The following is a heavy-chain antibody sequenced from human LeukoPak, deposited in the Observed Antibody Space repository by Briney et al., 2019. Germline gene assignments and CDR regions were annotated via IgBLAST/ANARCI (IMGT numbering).Heavy chain of an antibody. CDR2: ISSNGGST. CDR3: ARDFGLTGKVDY. CDR1: GFTFSGYA. Sequence: PGGSLRLSCAASGFTFSGYAMHWVRQAPGKGLESVSAISSNGGSTYYANSVKGRFTISRDNSKNTLYLQMGGLRAEDLAVYYCARDFGLTGKVDYWGQGTLVTVSS. V-gene: IGHV3-64*01. J-gene: IGHJ4*02. D-gene: IGHD1-20*01.